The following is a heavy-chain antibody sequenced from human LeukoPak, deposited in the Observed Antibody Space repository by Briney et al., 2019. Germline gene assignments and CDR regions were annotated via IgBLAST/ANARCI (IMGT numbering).Heavy chain of an antibody. J-gene: IGHJ4*02. CDR1: GFTFSSYE. Sequence: GGSLRLSCGASGFTFSSYEMNWVRHAPGKGLEWVSYISSSGSTIYYADSVKGRFTISRDNAKNSLYLQMNSLRAEDTAVYYCARESRSSGWDYFDYWGQGTPVTVSS. CDR2: ISSSGSTI. D-gene: IGHD6-19*01. V-gene: IGHV3-48*03. CDR3: ARESRSSGWDYFDY.